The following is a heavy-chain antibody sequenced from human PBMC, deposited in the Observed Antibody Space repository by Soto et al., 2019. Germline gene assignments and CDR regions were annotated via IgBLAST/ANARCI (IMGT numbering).Heavy chain of an antibody. V-gene: IGHV3-23*01. CDR3: AKGYCVSTSCYASPQLDV. CDR1: GFPFSNYY. J-gene: IGHJ6*02. Sequence: PGGSLRLSCVASGFPFSNYYMDWVRQAPGKGLEWVAVISGVDVNIYYADSVKGRFTISRDNSMNTLYLEMNSLRAEDTAIYYCAKGYCVSTSCYASPQLDVWGQGTTVTVSS. D-gene: IGHD2-2*01. CDR2: ISGVDVNI.